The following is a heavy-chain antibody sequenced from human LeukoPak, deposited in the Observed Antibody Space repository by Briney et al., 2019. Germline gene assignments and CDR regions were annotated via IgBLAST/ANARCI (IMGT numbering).Heavy chain of an antibody. D-gene: IGHD4-11*01. CDR3: ARAHYGNYAEYFQH. V-gene: IGHV4-34*01. CDR2: INHSGST. Sequence: SETLSLTCAVYGGSFSAYSWSWTRLPPGKGLEWIGEINHSGSTNYNPSLKSRVTMSVDTSKNQLSLKLTSVTAADTAVYYCARAHYGNYAEYFQHWGQGTLVTVSS. CDR1: GGSFSAYS. J-gene: IGHJ1*01.